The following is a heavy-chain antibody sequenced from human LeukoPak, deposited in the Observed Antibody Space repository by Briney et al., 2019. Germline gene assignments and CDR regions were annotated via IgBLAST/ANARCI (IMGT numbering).Heavy chain of an antibody. D-gene: IGHD1-26*01. J-gene: IGHJ4*02. CDR3: ARDIRAVGVTLYFDY. CDR1: GFTFSNYY. CDR2: ISGSGGDI. V-gene: IGHV3-11*01. Sequence: GGSLRLSCAASGFTFSNYYMSWIRQTPGKGLGWLSYISGSGGDIHYADSVKGRFTISRDNAKNSLCLQMNSLRAEDTAMYYCARDIRAVGVTLYFDYWGQGILVTVTS.